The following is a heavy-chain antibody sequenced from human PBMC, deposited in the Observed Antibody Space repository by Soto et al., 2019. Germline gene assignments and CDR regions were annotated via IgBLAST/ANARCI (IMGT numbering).Heavy chain of an antibody. CDR2: IDWDDYK. D-gene: IGHD5-18*01. J-gene: IGHJ4*02. CDR3: AHRSRYKGLVY. CDR1: GFSLSTSGMC. Sequence: SGPTLVNPTQTLTMTCPFSGFSLSTSGMCVSWIRQPPGKALEWLARIDWDDYKYYSPSLKSRLTITKDTSKNQVVLTMTNMDPVDTATYYCAHRSRYKGLVYWGQGTLVTVSS. V-gene: IGHV2-70*12.